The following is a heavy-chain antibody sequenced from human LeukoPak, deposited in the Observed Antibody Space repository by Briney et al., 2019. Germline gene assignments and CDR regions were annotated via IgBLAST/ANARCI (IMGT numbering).Heavy chain of an antibody. CDR3: ARAPREWLRLRYSYYHYMDV. V-gene: IGHV3-30*04. CDR1: GFTFSSYA. J-gene: IGHJ6*03. Sequence: GRSLRLSCAASGFTFSSYAMHWVRQAPGKGLEWVAVISYDGSNKYYADSVKGRFTISRDNSQNTLYLQMNTLRAEDTAVYYCARAPREWLRLRYSYYHYMDVWGKGTTVTVSS. CDR2: ISYDGSNK. D-gene: IGHD5-12*01.